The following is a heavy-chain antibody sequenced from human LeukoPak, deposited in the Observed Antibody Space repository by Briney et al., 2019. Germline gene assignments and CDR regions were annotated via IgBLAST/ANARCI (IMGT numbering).Heavy chain of an antibody. CDR1: GFTFSSYA. V-gene: IGHV3-21*01. CDR2: ISSSSSYI. D-gene: IGHD6-19*01. Sequence: PGGSLRLSCAASGFTFSSYAMNWVRQAPGKGLEWVSSISSSSSYIYYADSVKGRFTISRDNAKNSLYLQMNSLRAEDTAVYYCARDRVWDSSGWYGGFDYWGQGTLVTVSS. J-gene: IGHJ4*02. CDR3: ARDRVWDSSGWYGGFDY.